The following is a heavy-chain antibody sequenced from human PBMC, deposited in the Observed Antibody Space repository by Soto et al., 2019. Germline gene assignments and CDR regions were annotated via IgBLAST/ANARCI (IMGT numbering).Heavy chain of an antibody. Sequence: EVQLLESGGGLVQPGGSLRLSCAASGFTFSSYAMSWVRQAPGKGLEWVSAISGSGGSTYYADSVKGRFTISRDNSKNTLYLQMNSLRAEDTAVYYCAKDHRISNLLHYYYYGMDVWGQGTTVTVSS. CDR3: AKDHRISNLLHYYYYGMDV. V-gene: IGHV3-23*01. CDR2: ISGSGGST. D-gene: IGHD4-4*01. CDR1: GFTFSSYA. J-gene: IGHJ6*02.